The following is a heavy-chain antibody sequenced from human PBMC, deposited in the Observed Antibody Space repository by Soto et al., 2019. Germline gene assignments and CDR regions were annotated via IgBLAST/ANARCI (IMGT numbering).Heavy chain of an antibody. Sequence: QVQLQESGPGLVKPSETLSLTCTVSGGSISDYYWTWIRQPPGKGLEWLGYIYDSGSTSYNPSLKGRVNSSVDRSKSQFSLTLSSVTAADTALYYCARVGGSGWYVDYWGQGTLVTVSS. CDR3: ARVGGSGWYVDY. D-gene: IGHD6-19*01. V-gene: IGHV4-59*01. J-gene: IGHJ4*02. CDR2: IYDSGST. CDR1: GGSISDYY.